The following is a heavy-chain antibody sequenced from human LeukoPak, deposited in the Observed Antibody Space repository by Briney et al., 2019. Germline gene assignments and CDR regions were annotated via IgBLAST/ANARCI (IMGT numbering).Heavy chain of an antibody. CDR2: ISSSSSYI. Sequence: GGSLRLSYAASGFTFSSYSMNWVRQAPGKGLEWVSSISSSSSYIYYADSVKGRFTISRDNAKNSLYLQMNSLRAEDTAVYYCARTGEWLENFDYWGQGTLVTVSS. D-gene: IGHD6-19*01. V-gene: IGHV3-21*01. CDR3: ARTGEWLENFDY. CDR1: GFTFSSYS. J-gene: IGHJ4*02.